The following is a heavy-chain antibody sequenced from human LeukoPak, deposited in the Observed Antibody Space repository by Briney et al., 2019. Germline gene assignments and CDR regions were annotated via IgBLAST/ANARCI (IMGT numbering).Heavy chain of an antibody. CDR3: AAPTMPVANDAFDI. J-gene: IGHJ3*02. V-gene: IGHV3-9*01. CDR2: ISWNSGSI. CDR1: GFTFDDYA. Sequence: GRSLRLSCAASGFTFDDYAMHWVRQAPGKGLEWVSGISWNSGSIGYADSVKGRFTISRDNSKNTLYLQMNSLRAEDTAVYYCAAPTMPVANDAFDIWGQGTMVTVSS. D-gene: IGHD2-2*01.